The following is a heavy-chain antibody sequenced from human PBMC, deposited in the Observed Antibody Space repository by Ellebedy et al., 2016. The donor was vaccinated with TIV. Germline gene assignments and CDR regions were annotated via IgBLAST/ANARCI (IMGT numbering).Heavy chain of an antibody. J-gene: IGHJ5*02. Sequence: GESLKISXAASGFTFSSYSMNWVRQAPGKGLEWVSYISSSSSTIYYADSVKGRFTISRDNSKNTLYLQMNSLRAEDTAVYYCAREFSDGGRRDAQGIAANTGFDPWGQGTLVTVSS. CDR2: ISSSSSTI. CDR3: AREFSDGGRRDAQGIAANTGFDP. V-gene: IGHV3-48*01. D-gene: IGHD6-13*01. CDR1: GFTFSSYS.